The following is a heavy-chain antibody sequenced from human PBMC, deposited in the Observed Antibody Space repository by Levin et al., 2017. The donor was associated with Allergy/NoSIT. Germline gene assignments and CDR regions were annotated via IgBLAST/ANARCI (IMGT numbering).Heavy chain of an antibody. D-gene: IGHD6-13*01. Sequence: SQTLSLTCTVSGGSISSYYYSWIRQPPGKGLEWIAYMYYSGSTNYNPSLKSRVTISVDTSKNQISLKLRSVTAADTAVYYCARATRSSLIHYFDHWGQGTLVTVSS. CDR2: MYYSGST. V-gene: IGHV4-59*01. CDR3: ARATRSSLIHYFDH. J-gene: IGHJ4*02. CDR1: GGSISSYY.